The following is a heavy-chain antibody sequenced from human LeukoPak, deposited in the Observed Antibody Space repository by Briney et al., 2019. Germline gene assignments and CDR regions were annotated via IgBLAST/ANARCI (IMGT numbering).Heavy chain of an antibody. CDR2: ISSSGSYI. CDR1: GFTFRNAW. V-gene: IGHV3-21*01. J-gene: IGHJ4*02. Sequence: TGGSLRLSCAASGFTFRNAWMSWVRQAPGKGLEWVSSISSSGSYIYYADSVKGRFTISRDDAKNSLYLQMNSLRAEDTAVYYCARGVSLRDPFDYWGQGTLVTVSS. CDR3: ARGVSLRDPFDY. D-gene: IGHD3-10*01.